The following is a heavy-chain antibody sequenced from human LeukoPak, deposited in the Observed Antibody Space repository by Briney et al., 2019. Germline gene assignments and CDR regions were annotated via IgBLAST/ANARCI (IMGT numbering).Heavy chain of an antibody. V-gene: IGHV3-21*01. J-gene: IGHJ6*03. CDR2: ISSSSSYI. D-gene: IGHD4-11*01. CDR1: GFTFSSYS. CDR3: VRATVTTGATFDYYYYYYMDV. Sequence: GRSLRLSCAASGFTFSSYSMNWVRQAPGKGLEWVSSISSSSSYIYYAGSVKGRFTISRDNAKNSLYLQMNSLRAEDTAVYYCVRATVTTGATFDYYYYYYMDVWGKGTTVTVSS.